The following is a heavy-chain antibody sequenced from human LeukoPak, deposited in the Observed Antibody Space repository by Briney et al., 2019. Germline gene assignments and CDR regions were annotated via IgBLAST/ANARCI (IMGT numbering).Heavy chain of an antibody. CDR3: VAVLVPAAFWYFDV. J-gene: IGHJ2*01. CDR2: IWVDGTRK. D-gene: IGHD2-2*01. Sequence: GGSLRLSCALAGFPFSQHGYHWVRQAPGKGLEWTAVIWVDGTRKYYADSVEGRFTISRDNSKSTLYLQIDSLRPEDTAVYYCVAVLVPAAFWYFDVWGRGTQVTVSS. V-gene: IGHV3-33*01. CDR1: GFPFSQHG.